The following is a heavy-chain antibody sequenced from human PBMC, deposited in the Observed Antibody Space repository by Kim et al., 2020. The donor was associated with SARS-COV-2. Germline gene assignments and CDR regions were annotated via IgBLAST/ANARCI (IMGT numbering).Heavy chain of an antibody. V-gene: IGHV3-30*03. J-gene: IGHJ3*02. Sequence: GGSLRLSCAASGFTFSSYGMHWVRQAPGKGLEWVAVISYDGSNKYYADSVKGRFTISRDNSKNTLYLQMNSLRAEDTAVYYCAREWLLSSNAAFDIWGQGTMVTVSS. CDR1: GFTFSSYG. D-gene: IGHD3-22*01. CDR3: AREWLLSSNAAFDI. CDR2: ISYDGSNK.